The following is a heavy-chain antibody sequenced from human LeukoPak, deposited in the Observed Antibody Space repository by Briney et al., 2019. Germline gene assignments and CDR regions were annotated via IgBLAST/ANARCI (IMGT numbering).Heavy chain of an antibody. D-gene: IGHD3-3*02. CDR3: ANLRTFGVVIDAFDI. V-gene: IGHV3-11*01. CDR1: GFTFSDYY. Sequence: GGSLRLSCAASGFTFSDYYMSWIRQAPGKGLEWVSYISSSGSTIYYADSVKGRFTISRDNSKNTLYLQMNSLRAEDTAVYYCANLRTFGVVIDAFDIWGQGTMVTVSS. J-gene: IGHJ3*02. CDR2: ISSSGSTI.